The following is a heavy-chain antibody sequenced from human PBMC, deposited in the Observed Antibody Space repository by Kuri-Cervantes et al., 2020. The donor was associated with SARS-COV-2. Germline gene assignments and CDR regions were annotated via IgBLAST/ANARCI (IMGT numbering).Heavy chain of an antibody. D-gene: IGHD3-3*01. V-gene: IGHV3-23*01. J-gene: IGHJ4*02. CDR2: ISGSGGST. CDR3: ATGVNHGGLTIFGVVIPPFDY. Sequence: GESLKISCAASGFTFSSYAMSWVRRAPGKGPEWVSAISGSGGSTYYADSVKGRFTISRDNAKNSLYLQMNSLRAEDTAVYYCATGVNHGGLTIFGVVIPPFDYWGQGTLVTVSS. CDR1: GFTFSSYA.